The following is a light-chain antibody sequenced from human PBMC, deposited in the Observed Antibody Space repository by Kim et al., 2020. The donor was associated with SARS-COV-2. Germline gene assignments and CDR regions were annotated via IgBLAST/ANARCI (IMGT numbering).Light chain of an antibody. Sequence: SPGQTARITCSGDALPKQYAYWYQQKPGQAPVLVIDKDSERPSGIPERFSGSSSGTTVTLTISGVQAEDEADYYCQSADSSGTFGVCGGGTQLTVL. CDR1: ALPKQY. J-gene: IGLJ2*01. CDR3: QSADSSGTFGV. CDR2: KDS. V-gene: IGLV3-25*03.